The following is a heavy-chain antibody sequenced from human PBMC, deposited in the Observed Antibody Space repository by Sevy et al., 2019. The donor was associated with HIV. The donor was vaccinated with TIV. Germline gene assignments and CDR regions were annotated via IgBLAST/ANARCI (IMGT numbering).Heavy chain of an antibody. V-gene: IGHV3-23*01. Sequence: GGSLRVSCAASGFTFSSYAMSWVRQAPGKGLEWVSAISGSGGSTYYADSVKGRFTISRDNSKNTLYLQMNSLRAEDTVVYYCALTTWDSGEDAFDIWGQGTMVTVSS. J-gene: IGHJ3*02. CDR3: ALTTWDSGEDAFDI. CDR2: ISGSGGST. D-gene: IGHD1-1*01. CDR1: GFTFSSYA.